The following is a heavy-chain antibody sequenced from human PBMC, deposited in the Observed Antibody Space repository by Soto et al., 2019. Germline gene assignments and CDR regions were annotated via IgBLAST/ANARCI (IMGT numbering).Heavy chain of an antibody. CDR1: GFTFSSYW. V-gene: IGHV3-7*03. CDR2: IKEDGSEK. CDR3: GRGYARCDY. Sequence: VQLVESGGGLVQPGGSLRLSCVASGFTFSSYWMSWVRQAPGKGPEWVANIKEDGSEKYYVDSVKGRFTISRDNVKNSLYLQMNSLRAEDTAVYYCGRGYARCDYWGQGTLVTVSS. D-gene: IGHD2-15*01. J-gene: IGHJ4*02.